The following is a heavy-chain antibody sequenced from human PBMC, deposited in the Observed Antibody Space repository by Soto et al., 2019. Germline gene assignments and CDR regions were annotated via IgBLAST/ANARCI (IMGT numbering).Heavy chain of an antibody. CDR1: GYTFTSYG. D-gene: IGHD4-17*01. J-gene: IGHJ4*02. CDR3: ARGFLFRRSETTVTAPFDY. CDR2: ISAYNGNT. Sequence: ASVKVSCKASGYTFTSYGISWVRQAPGQGLEWMGWISAYNGNTNYAQKLRGRVTMTTDTSTSTAYMELRSLRSDDTAVYYCARGFLFRRSETTVTAPFDYWGQGTLVTVSS. V-gene: IGHV1-18*01.